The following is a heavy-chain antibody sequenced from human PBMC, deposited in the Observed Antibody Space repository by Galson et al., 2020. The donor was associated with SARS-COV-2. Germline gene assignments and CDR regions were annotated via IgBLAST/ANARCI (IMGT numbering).Heavy chain of an antibody. V-gene: IGHV6-1*01. CDR2: TYYRSKWYN. CDR3: ASTGVDSSSWSDAFDI. Sequence: SQTLSLTCAISGDSVSSNSAAWNWIRQSPSRGLEWLGRTYYRSKWYNDYAVSVKSRITINPDTSKNQFSLQLNSVTPEDTAVYYCASTGVDSSSWSDAFDIWGQGTMVTVSS. D-gene: IGHD6-13*01. CDR1: GDSVSSNSAA. J-gene: IGHJ3*02.